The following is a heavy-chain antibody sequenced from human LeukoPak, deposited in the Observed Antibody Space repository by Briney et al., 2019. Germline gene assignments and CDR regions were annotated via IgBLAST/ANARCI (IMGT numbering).Heavy chain of an antibody. J-gene: IGHJ6*03. D-gene: IGHD4-23*01. CDR3: ARVGQELVTSVVLYYYYMDV. V-gene: IGHV4-34*01. CDR2: INHSGST. Sequence: PSETLSLTCAVYGGSFSGYYWSWIRQPPGKGLEWIGEINHSGSTNYNPSLKSRVTISVDTSKNQFSLKLSSVTAADTAVYYCARVGQELVTSVVLYYYYMDVWGKGTTVTVSS. CDR1: GGSFSGYY.